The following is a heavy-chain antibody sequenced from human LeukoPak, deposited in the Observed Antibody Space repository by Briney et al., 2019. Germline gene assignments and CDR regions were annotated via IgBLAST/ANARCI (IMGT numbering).Heavy chain of an antibody. CDR1: GGSISSYY. D-gene: IGHD6-13*01. Sequence: PSETLSLTCTVSGGSISSYYWSWIRQPPGKGLEWIGYIYYSGTTNYNPSLKSRVTISVDTPKNQFSLKLSSVTAADTAVYYCARGVYIAAAQYGYWGQGTLVTVS. CDR3: ARGVYIAAAQYGY. J-gene: IGHJ4*02. V-gene: IGHV4-59*01. CDR2: IYYSGTT.